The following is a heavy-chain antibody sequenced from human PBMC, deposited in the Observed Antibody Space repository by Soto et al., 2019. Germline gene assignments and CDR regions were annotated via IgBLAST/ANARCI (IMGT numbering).Heavy chain of an antibody. CDR3: ARELGHYVWGSYRRNPFDY. D-gene: IGHD3-16*01. V-gene: IGHV4-34*01. CDR2: INHSGST. Sequence: QVQLQQWGAGLLKPSETLSLTCAVYGGSFSGYYWSWNRQPPGKGLEWMGEINHSGSTNYKPSLKSRVTISVDTCKNQFSLRLSSVTAADTAVYYCARELGHYVWGSYRRNPFDYWGQGTLVTVSS. CDR1: GGSFSGYY. J-gene: IGHJ4*02.